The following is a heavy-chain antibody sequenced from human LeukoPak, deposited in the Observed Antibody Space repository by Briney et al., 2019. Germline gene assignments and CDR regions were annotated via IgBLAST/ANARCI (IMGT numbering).Heavy chain of an antibody. V-gene: IGHV3-23*01. D-gene: IGHD3-9*01. J-gene: IGHJ4*02. Sequence: PGGSLRLSCAASGFTFSSYAMSWVRQAPGKGLEWVSAISGSGGSTYYADSVKGRFTISRDNSKNTLYLQMNSLRAEDTAVYYCAKSVRYFDWLGDFDYWGQGTLVTVSS. CDR2: ISGSGGST. CDR3: AKSVRYFDWLGDFDY. CDR1: GFTFSSYA.